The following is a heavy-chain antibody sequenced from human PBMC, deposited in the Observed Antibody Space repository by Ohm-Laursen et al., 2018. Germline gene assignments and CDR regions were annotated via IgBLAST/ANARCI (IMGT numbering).Heavy chain of an antibody. CDR1: GYPFIGYY. J-gene: IGHJ4*02. D-gene: IGHD3-22*01. V-gene: IGHV1-2*02. CDR3: ARGLSYYSDSSGYYMFDY. Sequence: GASVKVSCKSSGYPFIGYYVHWVRLAPGQGPEWMGWINPNGGDTTYVQRFQGRLTMTRDTSISTVYMELSRLTFDDTAVYYCARGLSYYSDSSGYYMFDYWGQGILVTVSS. CDR2: INPNGGDT.